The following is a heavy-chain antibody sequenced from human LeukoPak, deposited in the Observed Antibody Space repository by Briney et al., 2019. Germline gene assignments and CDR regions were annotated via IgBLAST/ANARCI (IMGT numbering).Heavy chain of an antibody. D-gene: IGHD2-8*02. CDR3: ATTPSTSPGHY. Sequence: SETLSLTCTVSGGSISSSSYYWGWIRQPPGKGLEWIGSIYYSGSTYYNPSLKSRVTISVDKSQNQFSLRLNSVTAADTAVYYCATTPSTSPGHYWGQGTLVTVSS. J-gene: IGHJ4*02. CDR2: IYYSGST. CDR1: GGSISSSSYY. V-gene: IGHV4-39*07.